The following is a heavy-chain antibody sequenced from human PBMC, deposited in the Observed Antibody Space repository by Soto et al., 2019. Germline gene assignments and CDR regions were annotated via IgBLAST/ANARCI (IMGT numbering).Heavy chain of an antibody. CDR2: VYSSGRT. CDR3: ATLGIAGTTSHYYYGMDV. V-gene: IGHV4-30-4*01. J-gene: IGHJ6*02. CDR1: GVSITSGDYN. Sequence: QVQLQESGPGLVKPSQTLSLTCTVSGVSITSGDYNWSWLRQAPGKGLEWIGFVYSSGRTYSNPSLTSRLTMSADTSKNQFSLKVNSVTAADTAVYYCATLGIAGTTSHYYYGMDVWGQGTPVAVSS. D-gene: IGHD1-7*01.